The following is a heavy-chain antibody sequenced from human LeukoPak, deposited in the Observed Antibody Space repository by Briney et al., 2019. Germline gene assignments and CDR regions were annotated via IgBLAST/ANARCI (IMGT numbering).Heavy chain of an antibody. D-gene: IGHD6-19*01. Sequence: GGSLRLSCAASGFTFSSFGMHWVRQAPGQGLEWVAFILYDGTNKYYADSVKGRFTISRDNAKNSLYLQMNSLRAEDTAVYYCARVITGWSSGYYYYYYYMDVWGKGTTVTVSS. J-gene: IGHJ6*03. CDR1: GFTFSSFG. CDR3: ARVITGWSSGYYYYYYYMDV. CDR2: ILYDGTNK. V-gene: IGHV3-30*02.